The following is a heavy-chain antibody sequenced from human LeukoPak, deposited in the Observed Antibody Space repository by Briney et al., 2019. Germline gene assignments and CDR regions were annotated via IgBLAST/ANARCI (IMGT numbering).Heavy chain of an antibody. CDR1: GGSFSGYY. CDR2: IYYSGST. CDR3: ASLSAVAGTLYYYYYYYMDV. V-gene: IGHV4-34*01. J-gene: IGHJ6*03. D-gene: IGHD6-19*01. Sequence: PETLSLTCAVYGGSFSGYYWGWIRQPPGKGLEWIGSIYYSGSTYYNPSLKSRVTISVDTSKNQFSLKLSSVTAADTAVYYCASLSAVAGTLYYYYYYYMDVWGKGTTVTVSS.